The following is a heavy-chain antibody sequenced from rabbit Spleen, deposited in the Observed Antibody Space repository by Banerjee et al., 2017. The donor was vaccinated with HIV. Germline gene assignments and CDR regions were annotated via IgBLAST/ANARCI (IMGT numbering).Heavy chain of an antibody. D-gene: IGHD6-1*01. V-gene: IGHV1S40*01. CDR3: ARSYAGYAVDGVATFDL. CDR1: GFSFSARYY. CDR2: IYGGSLLTT. Sequence: QSLEESGGDLVKPGASLTLTCTASGFSFSARYYMCWVRQAPGKGLQWIACIYGGSLLTTYYATWVKGRFTISKTSSTTVTLQMTSLTAADTATYFCARSYAGYAVDGVATFDLWGQGTLVTVS. J-gene: IGHJ4*01.